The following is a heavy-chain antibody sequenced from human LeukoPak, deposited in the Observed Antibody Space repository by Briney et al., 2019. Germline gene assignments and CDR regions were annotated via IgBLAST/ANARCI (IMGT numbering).Heavy chain of an antibody. Sequence: GGSLRLSCAASGFTFDDYAMHWVRQAPGKGLEWVAVISYDGSNKYYADSVKGRFTISRDNSKNTLYLQMNSLRAEDTAVYYCAKEMITFGGVIANDYWGQGTLVTASS. CDR1: GFTFDDYA. CDR2: ISYDGSNK. CDR3: AKEMITFGGVIANDY. J-gene: IGHJ4*02. D-gene: IGHD3-16*02. V-gene: IGHV3-30*18.